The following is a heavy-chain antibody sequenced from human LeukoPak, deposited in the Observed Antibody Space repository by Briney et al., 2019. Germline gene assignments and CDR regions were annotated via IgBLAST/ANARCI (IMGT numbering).Heavy chain of an antibody. Sequence: ASVKVSCKASGYTFTGYYMHWVRQAPGQGLEWMGWINPNSGGTNYAQKFQGRVTRTRDTSIITAYMELSGLRSDATAVYYCARDRARRAPYYDFWSGYYIDNNYYYYYMDVWGKGTTVTVSS. V-gene: IGHV1-2*02. D-gene: IGHD3-3*01. CDR2: INPNSGGT. J-gene: IGHJ6*03. CDR1: GYTFTGYY. CDR3: ARDRARRAPYYDFWSGYYIDNNYYYYYMDV.